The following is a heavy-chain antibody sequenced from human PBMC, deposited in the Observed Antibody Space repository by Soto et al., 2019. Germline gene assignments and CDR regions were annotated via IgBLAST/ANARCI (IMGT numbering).Heavy chain of an antibody. CDR3: AKDLTRQLAYWLDP. D-gene: IGHD6-6*01. V-gene: IGHV1-2*02. CDR2: INAHSGGT. CDR1: GFSFTGYY. Sequence: ASVKVSCKASGFSFTGYYIHWLRQAPGQGLEWMGWINAHSGGTEYAQKFQGRVTLTRDTSIATAYLTLTSLTSDDTALYYCAKDLTRQLAYWLDPWGQGTLVTVAS. J-gene: IGHJ5*02.